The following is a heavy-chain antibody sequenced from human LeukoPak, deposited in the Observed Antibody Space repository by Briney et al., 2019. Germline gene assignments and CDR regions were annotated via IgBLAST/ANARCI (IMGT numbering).Heavy chain of an antibody. Sequence: GGSLRLSCAASGFTFSTYTMNWVRQAPGKGLEWVSSISSRSSYIYYADSVKGRFTISRDNAKNSLYLQMNSLRAEDTAVYYCANTRCSGWCKIDYWGQGTLVTVSS. CDR3: ANTRCSGWCKIDY. CDR1: GFTFSTYT. J-gene: IGHJ4*02. D-gene: IGHD6-19*01. V-gene: IGHV3-21*01. CDR2: ISSRSSYI.